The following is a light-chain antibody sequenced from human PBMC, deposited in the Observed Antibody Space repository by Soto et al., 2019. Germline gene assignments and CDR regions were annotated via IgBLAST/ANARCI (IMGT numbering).Light chain of an antibody. CDR2: DAS. CDR3: QQVDSYPIT. Sequence: MTQSPSALSSSVGYXXTITFVASQSISSWLAWYQQKPGKAPKLLIYDASTLESGVPSRFSGSGSGTEFTLTISGLQPEDFATYFCQQVDSYPITFGQGTRLEIK. J-gene: IGKJ5*01. CDR1: QSISSW. V-gene: IGKV1-5*01.